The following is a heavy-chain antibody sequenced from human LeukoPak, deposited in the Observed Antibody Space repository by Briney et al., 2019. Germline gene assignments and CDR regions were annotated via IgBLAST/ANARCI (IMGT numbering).Heavy chain of an antibody. V-gene: IGHV4-39*01. Sequence: SETLSLTCTVSGDSISSSSYYWGWFRQPPGRGLEWIGNIYYSGSTYYNPSLKSRVTISVDTSKNQYSLKLRSVTAADTAVYYCARIPRHGYSYGYTDYWGQGTLVTVSS. D-gene: IGHD5-18*01. CDR3: ARIPRHGYSYGYTDY. CDR1: GDSISSSSYY. CDR2: IYYSGST. J-gene: IGHJ4*02.